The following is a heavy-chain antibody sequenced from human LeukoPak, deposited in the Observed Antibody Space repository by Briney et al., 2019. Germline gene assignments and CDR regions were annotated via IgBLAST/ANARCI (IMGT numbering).Heavy chain of an antibody. CDR2: ISGSGDST. V-gene: IGHV3-23*01. Sequence: PGGSLRLSCAASGFTFSSYAMSWVRQAPGKGLEWVSRISGSGDSTYYADSVKGRFTISRDNSKNTLYLQMNSLGAEDTAVYYCARYSKNDAFDIWGQGTMVTVSS. D-gene: IGHD5-12*01. CDR1: GFTFSSYA. J-gene: IGHJ3*02. CDR3: ARYSKNDAFDI.